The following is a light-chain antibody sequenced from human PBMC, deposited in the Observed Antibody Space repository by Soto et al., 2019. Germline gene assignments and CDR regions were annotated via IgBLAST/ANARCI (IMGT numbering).Light chain of an antibody. Sequence: SYELTQPPSVSVAPGQTARITCGGNNSGSKSVHWYQQKPGQAPVLVVCNDSDRPSGIPERFSGSKSGNTATLTISRVEAGDEADYYCQVWDNISDHWVFGGGTQLTVL. J-gene: IGLJ3*02. V-gene: IGLV3-21*02. CDR3: QVWDNISDHWV. CDR1: NSGSKS. CDR2: NDS.